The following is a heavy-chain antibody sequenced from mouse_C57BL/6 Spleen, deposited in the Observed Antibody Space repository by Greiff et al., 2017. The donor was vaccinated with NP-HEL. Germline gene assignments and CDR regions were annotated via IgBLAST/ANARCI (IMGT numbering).Heavy chain of an antibody. CDR1: GFTFSDYG. V-gene: IGHV5-17*01. D-gene: IGHD2-4*01. CDR2: ISSGSSTI. J-gene: IGHJ3*01. CDR3: AREMSYYDYDGGFAY. Sequence: EVKLQESGGGLVKPGGSLKLSCAASGFTFSDYGMHWVRQAPEKGLEWVAYISSGSSTIYSADTGKGRFTSYRDNAKNTLFLQMTSLRSEDTAMYYCAREMSYYDYDGGFAYLGQGTLVTVSA.